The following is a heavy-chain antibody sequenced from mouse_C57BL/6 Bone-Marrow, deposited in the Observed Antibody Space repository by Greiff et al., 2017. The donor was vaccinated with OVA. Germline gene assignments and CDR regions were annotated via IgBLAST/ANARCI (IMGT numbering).Heavy chain of an antibody. CDR1: GYTFTSYG. D-gene: IGHD2-10*01. CDR3: ARSYYGNPFDY. J-gene: IGHJ2*01. Sequence: VKLMESGAELARPGASVKLSCKASGYTFTSYGISWVKQRTGQGLEWIGEIYPRSGNTYYNEKFKGKATLTADKSSSTAYMELRSLTSEDSAVYFCARSYYGNPFDYWGQGTTLTVSS. CDR2: IYPRSGNT. V-gene: IGHV1-81*01.